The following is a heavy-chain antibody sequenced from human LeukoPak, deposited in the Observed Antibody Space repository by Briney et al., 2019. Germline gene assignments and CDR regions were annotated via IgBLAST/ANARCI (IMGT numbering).Heavy chain of an antibody. CDR1: GYSFTSYW. V-gene: IGHV5-10-1*01. CDR2: FDPSDSYT. J-gene: IGHJ5*02. Sequence: GESLKISCKGSGYSFTSYWISWVRQMPGKGLEWMGRFDPSDSYTNYSPSFQGHVTISADKSISTAYLQWSSLKASDTAMYYCARVARITMVRGVIIRGFDPWGQGTLVTVSS. CDR3: ARVARITMVRGVIIRGFDP. D-gene: IGHD3-10*01.